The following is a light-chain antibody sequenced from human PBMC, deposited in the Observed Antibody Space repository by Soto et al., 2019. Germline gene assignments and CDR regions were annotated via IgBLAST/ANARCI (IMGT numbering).Light chain of an antibody. V-gene: IGKV3-11*01. CDR1: QNVSRF. J-gene: IGKJ4*01. CDR2: DAS. Sequence: EIVLTQSPATLSLSPGERATLSCRASQNVSRFLAWYQRRPGQAPRLLIYDASKRASDVPARFSGSGSGTDFTLTIGSLEPEDSAVYYCQQRSNWPPLTFGGGTKVEIK. CDR3: QQRSNWPPLT.